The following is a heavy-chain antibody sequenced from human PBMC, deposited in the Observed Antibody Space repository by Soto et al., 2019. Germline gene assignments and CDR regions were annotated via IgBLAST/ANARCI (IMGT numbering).Heavy chain of an antibody. V-gene: IGHV1-69*01. J-gene: IGHJ6*02. Sequence: QVQLVQSGAEVTKPGSSVKVSCKASGDTDTNYVISWVRQAPGQGLEWMGGIFPKFGTTYSAQKLKDRLTITADESTSTLYMQPSSLRLDDTAVYYCEAEMTFGKLSVVWGQGTTVTVSS. CDR2: IFPKFGTT. D-gene: IGHD3-16*02. CDR1: GDTDTNYV. CDR3: EAEMTFGKLSVV.